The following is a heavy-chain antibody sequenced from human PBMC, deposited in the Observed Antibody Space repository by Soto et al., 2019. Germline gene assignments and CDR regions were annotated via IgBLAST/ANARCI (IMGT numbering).Heavy chain of an antibody. CDR3: ARAVTVGYYYYYCMHV. J-gene: IGHJ6*02. CDR2: IIPIFGTA. V-gene: IGHV1-69*12. CDR1: GGTFSSYA. D-gene: IGHD4-17*01. Sequence: QVQLVQSGAEVKKPGSSVKVSCKASGGTFSSYAISWVRQAPGQGLEWMGGIIPIFGTANYAQKLQGRVTITADESTSTAYMELSSLRSEDTAVYYCARAVTVGYYYYYCMHVWGQGTTVTVSS.